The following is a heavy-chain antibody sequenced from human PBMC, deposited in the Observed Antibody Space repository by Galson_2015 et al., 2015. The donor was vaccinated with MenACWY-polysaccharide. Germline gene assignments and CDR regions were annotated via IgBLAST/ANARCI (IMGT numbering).Heavy chain of an antibody. Sequence: SLRLSCAASGFTFSDYWMHWVRQAPGEGLVWVSRINSDGSSTSYADSVKGRFTISRDNAKNTLYLQMNSLRAEDTAVYYCARAGYMDVWGKGTTVTVSS. CDR3: ARAGYMDV. CDR2: INSDGSST. CDR1: GFTFSDYW. V-gene: IGHV3-74*01. J-gene: IGHJ6*03.